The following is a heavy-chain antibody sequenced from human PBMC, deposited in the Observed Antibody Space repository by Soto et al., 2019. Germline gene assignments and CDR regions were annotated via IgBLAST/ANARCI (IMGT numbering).Heavy chain of an antibody. CDR2: MNPNSVNT. D-gene: IGHD3-3*01. Sequence: ASVKVSCKASGYTFTSYDINWVRQATGQGLEWMGWMNPNSVNTGYAQKFQGRVTMTRNTSISTAYMELSSLRSEDTAVYYCARVTILYYDFWSGYPSGFDPWGQGTLVTVSS. J-gene: IGHJ5*02. V-gene: IGHV1-8*01. CDR3: ARVTILYYDFWSGYPSGFDP. CDR1: GYTFTSYD.